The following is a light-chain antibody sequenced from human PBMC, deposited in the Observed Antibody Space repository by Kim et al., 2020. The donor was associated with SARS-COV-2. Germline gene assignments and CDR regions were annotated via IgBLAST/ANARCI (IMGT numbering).Light chain of an antibody. CDR1: NLRSYY. CDR3: NSRDSSGNHVV. Sequence: SSELTQDPAVSVALGQTVRITCQGDNLRSYYATWYQQKPGQAPVVVIYGKNNRPSGIPDRFSGSSSGNTASLTITGAQAEDEADYYCNSRDSSGNHVVFGGGTQLTVL. J-gene: IGLJ2*01. CDR2: GKN. V-gene: IGLV3-19*01.